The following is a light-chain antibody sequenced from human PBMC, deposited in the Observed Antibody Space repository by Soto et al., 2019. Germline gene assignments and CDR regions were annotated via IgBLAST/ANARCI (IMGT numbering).Light chain of an antibody. CDR3: SSYTTSGTWV. V-gene: IGLV2-14*01. Sequence: QSALTQPASVSGSPGQSVTISCTGSGSDVGRYNFVSWYQHHPGKAPQLMIYEVTNRPSGVSTRFSGSKSGNTASLTISGLQAEDEADFYCSSYTTSGTWVFGGGTKLTVL. CDR1: GSDVGRYNF. CDR2: EVT. J-gene: IGLJ3*02.